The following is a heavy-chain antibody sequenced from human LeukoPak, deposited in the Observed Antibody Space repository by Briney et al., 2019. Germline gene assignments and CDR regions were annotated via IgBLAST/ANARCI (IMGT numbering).Heavy chain of an antibody. V-gene: IGHV1-2*02. CDR3: ARDLNFGVVIIRGWFDP. D-gene: IGHD3-3*01. CDR2: INPNSGGT. CDR1: GYTFTGYY. J-gene: IGHJ5*02. Sequence: ASVKVPCKASGYTFTGYYMHWVRQAPGQGLEWMGWINPNSGGTNYAQKFQGRVTMTRDTSISTAYMELSRLRSDDTAVYYCARDLNFGVVIIRGWFDPWGQGTLVTVSS.